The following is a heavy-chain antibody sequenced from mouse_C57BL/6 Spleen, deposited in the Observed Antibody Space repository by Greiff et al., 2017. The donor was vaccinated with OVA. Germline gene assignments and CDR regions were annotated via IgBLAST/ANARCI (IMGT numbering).Heavy chain of an antibody. CDR1: GFTFSDYY. J-gene: IGHJ1*03. V-gene: IGHV5-12*01. CDR2: ISNGGGST. Sequence: EVQLQESGGGLVQPGGSLKLSCAASGFTFSDYYMYWVRQTPEKRLEWVAYISNGGGSTYYPDTVQGRFTIYRDNAKHHLYLQMSRLKSEDTAMYYCARSLSYWYFDVWGTGTTVNVSS. D-gene: IGHD6-1*01. CDR3: ARSLSYWYFDV.